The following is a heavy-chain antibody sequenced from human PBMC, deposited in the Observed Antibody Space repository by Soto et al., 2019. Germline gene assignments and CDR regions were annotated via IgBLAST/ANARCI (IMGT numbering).Heavy chain of an antibody. CDR3: SITMVRGVISPPAYYYYYGMDV. V-gene: IGHV5-10-1*01. J-gene: IGHJ6*02. CDR2: IDPSDSYT. Sequence: GESLKISFKGSGYSFTSYWISWVRQMPGKGLEWMGRIDPSDSYTNYSPSFQGHVTISADKSISTAYLQWSSLKASDTAMYYCSITMVRGVISPPAYYYYYGMDVWGQGTTVTVSS. CDR1: GYSFTSYW. D-gene: IGHD3-10*01.